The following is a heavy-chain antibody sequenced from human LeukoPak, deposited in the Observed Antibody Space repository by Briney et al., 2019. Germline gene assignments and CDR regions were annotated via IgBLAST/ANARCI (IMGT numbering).Heavy chain of an antibody. CDR2: INDSGSS. D-gene: IGHD3-22*01. V-gene: IGHV4-34*01. Sequence: PSGPLSLTCAVYGGSFSGYYWGWIRQPPGKGLEWIGEINDSGSSNYNPSLKSRVTISVDTSKNQFSLKLSSVTAADTAVYYCASPKYYDSSGYKDYWGQGTLVTV. CDR3: ASPKYYDSSGYKDY. J-gene: IGHJ4*02. CDR1: GGSFSGYY.